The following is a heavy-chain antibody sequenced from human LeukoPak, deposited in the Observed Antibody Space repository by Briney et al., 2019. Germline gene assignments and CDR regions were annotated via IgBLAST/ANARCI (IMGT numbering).Heavy chain of an antibody. CDR2: IIPIFGTA. V-gene: IGHV1-69*13. CDR3: ARGHVHYYYYYGMDV. CDR1: GGTFSSYA. J-gene: IGHJ6*02. Sequence: GASVKVSCKASGGTFSSYAISWVRQAPGQELEWMGGIIPIFGTANYAQKFQGRVTITADESTSTAYMELSSLRSEDTAVYYCARGHVHYYYYYGMDVWGQGTTVTVSS.